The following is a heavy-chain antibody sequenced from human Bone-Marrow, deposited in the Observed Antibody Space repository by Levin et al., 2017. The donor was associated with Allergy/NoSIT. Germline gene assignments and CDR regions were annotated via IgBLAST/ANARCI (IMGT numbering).Heavy chain of an antibody. CDR3: ARMYDYGDYVTDY. V-gene: IGHV2-70*11. J-gene: IGHJ4*02. CDR2: IDWDDDK. D-gene: IGHD4-17*01. CDR1: GFSLNTDEMC. Sequence: ESGPTLVKPTQTLTLTCTFSGFSLNTDEMCVSWIRQPPGKALEWLARIDWDDDKYYSTSLKTRLTISKDTSKNQVVLTMTNMDPVDTATYYCARMYDYGDYVTDYWGQGTLVTVSS.